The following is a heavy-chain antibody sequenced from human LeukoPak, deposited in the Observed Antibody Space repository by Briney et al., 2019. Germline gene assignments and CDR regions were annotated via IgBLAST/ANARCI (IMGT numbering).Heavy chain of an antibody. CDR3: ARAYSESYYYFDY. Sequence: TSETLSLTCTVSGGSISSYYWSWIRQPPGKGLEWIGYIYYSGSTNYNPSLKSRVTISVDTSKNQFSLKLSSVTAADTAVYYCARAYSESYYYFDYWGQGTLVTVSS. V-gene: IGHV4-59*01. J-gene: IGHJ4*02. D-gene: IGHD1-26*01. CDR1: GGSISSYY. CDR2: IYYSGST.